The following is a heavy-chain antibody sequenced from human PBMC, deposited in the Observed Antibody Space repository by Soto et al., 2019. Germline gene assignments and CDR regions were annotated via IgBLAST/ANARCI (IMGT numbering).Heavy chain of an antibody. J-gene: IGHJ4*02. CDR1: GFSFRNYA. V-gene: IGHV3-23*01. CDR2: LTGSSSNI. D-gene: IGHD3-10*01. CDR3: ANGRATYGLLTHDY. Sequence: GGTLRLSCAASGFSFRNYAMSWVRQAPGKGLEWISTLTGSSSNIYYADSVKGRFAISRDNSRNTLYLQMNSLTAEDTAVYYCANGRATYGLLTHDYWGQGTLVTVSS.